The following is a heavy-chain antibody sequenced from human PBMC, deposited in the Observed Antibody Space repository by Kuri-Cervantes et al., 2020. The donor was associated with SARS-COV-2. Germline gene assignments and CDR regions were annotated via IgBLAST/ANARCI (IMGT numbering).Heavy chain of an antibody. J-gene: IGHJ6*02. CDR2: IYYSGST. V-gene: IGHV4-31*02. CDR3: ARVPFWSGYYKDYYYYGMDV. Sequence: LRLSCTVSGGSISSGGYYWSWIRQHPGEGLEWIGYIYYSGSTYYNPSLKSRVTISVDTSKNQFSLKLSSVTAADTAVYYCARVPFWSGYYKDYYYYGMDVWGQGTTVTVSS. D-gene: IGHD3-3*01. CDR1: GGSISSGGYY.